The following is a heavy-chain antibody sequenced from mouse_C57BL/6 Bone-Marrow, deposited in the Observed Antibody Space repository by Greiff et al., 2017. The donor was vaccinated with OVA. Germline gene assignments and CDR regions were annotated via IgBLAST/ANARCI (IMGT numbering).Heavy chain of an antibody. CDR1: GYTFTSYW. CDR2: IDPSDSET. V-gene: IGHV1-52*01. J-gene: IGHJ1*03. CDR3: AREGMDYGNYGWYFDV. Sequence: QVQLQQPGAELVRPGSSVKLSCKASGYTFTSYWMHWVKQRPIQGLEWIGNIDPSDSETHYNQKFKDKATLTVDKSSSTAYMQLSSLTSEDSAVYYCAREGMDYGNYGWYFDVWGTGTTVTVSS. D-gene: IGHD2-1*01.